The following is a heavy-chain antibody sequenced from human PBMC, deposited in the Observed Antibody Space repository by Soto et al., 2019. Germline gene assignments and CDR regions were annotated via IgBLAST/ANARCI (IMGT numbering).Heavy chain of an antibody. V-gene: IGHV3-11*01. D-gene: IGHD6-25*01. J-gene: IGHJ4*02. CDR3: ARVGLSAADFDY. CDR2: IGGTSNVI. CDR1: GFHFSDNY. Sequence: GGSLRPSCEASGFHFSDNYMTWLRQAPGKGLEWVSYIGGTSNVIYYADSVKGRFTISRDNAKNSLYLQMNSLRAEDTAVYYCARVGLSAADFDYWGQGAPVTVSS.